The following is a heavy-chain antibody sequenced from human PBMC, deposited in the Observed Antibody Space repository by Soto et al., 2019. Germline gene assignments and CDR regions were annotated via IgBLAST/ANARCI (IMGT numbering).Heavy chain of an antibody. Sequence: QVELQESGPGLVKPSQTLSLTCTVSGGSISSGGYYWSWIRQHPGKGLEWIGYIYDSGSTYYNPSLQSRVTISVDTSKNRFSLKLSFVPAADTGVYYCASQATGWYPDYWGQGTLVTVSS. CDR1: GGSISSGGYY. CDR3: ASQATGWYPDY. CDR2: IYDSGST. D-gene: IGHD6-19*01. J-gene: IGHJ4*02. V-gene: IGHV4-31*03.